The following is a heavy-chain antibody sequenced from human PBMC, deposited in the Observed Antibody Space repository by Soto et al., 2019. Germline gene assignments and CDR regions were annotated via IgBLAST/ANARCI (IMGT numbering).Heavy chain of an antibody. D-gene: IGHD4-17*01. CDR1: GGSFSGYY. V-gene: IGHV4-34*01. CDR3: ARGPTDYGDFGPFDY. J-gene: IGHJ4*02. Sequence: QVQLQQWGAGLLKPSETLSLTCAVYGGSFSGYYWSWIRQPPGKGLEWIGEINHSGSTNYNPSLKSRVTISVDTSKNQFSLKLSSVTAADTAVYYCARGPTDYGDFGPFDYWGQGTLVTGSS. CDR2: INHSGST.